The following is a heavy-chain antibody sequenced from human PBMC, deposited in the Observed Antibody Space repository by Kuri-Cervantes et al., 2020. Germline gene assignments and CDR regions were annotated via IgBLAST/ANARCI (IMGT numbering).Heavy chain of an antibody. CDR2: VYPGDSDT. D-gene: IGHD6-19*01. CDR3: ARLCRRSSRGWFDP. CDR1: GYSFTSYW. Sequence: KVSCKGSGYSFTSYWIGWVRQMPGKGLEWMGIVYPGDSDTRYSPSFQGQVTISADKSISTAYLQWSSLKASDTAMYYCARLCRRSSRGWFDPWGQGTLVTVSS. V-gene: IGHV5-51*01. J-gene: IGHJ5*02.